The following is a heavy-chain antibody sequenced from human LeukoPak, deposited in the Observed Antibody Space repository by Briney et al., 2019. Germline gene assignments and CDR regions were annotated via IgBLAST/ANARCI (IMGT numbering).Heavy chain of an antibody. J-gene: IGHJ6*02. CDR2: VYYSGST. CDR1: GGSISGSGHF. CDR3: AREDPQTTVPEGMDV. D-gene: IGHD4-17*01. Sequence: SETLSLTCTVSGGSISGSGHFWGWIRQSPGTRLEWIGSVYYSGSTYYNSALKSRVAISLDSSKNHFSLKLNSVTAADTAVYYCAREDPQTTVPEGMDVWGQGTTVIVSS. V-gene: IGHV4-39*02.